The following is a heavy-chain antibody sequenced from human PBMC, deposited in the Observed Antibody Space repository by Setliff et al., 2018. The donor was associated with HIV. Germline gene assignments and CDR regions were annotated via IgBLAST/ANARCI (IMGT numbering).Heavy chain of an antibody. CDR1: GDTFRSYA. V-gene: IGHV7-4-1*01. Sequence: ASVKVSCKASGDTFRSYAISWVRQAPGQGLEWMGCINCNAGNPTYAHGFTGRFVFSVDTPVSTAYLRIFNLKAEDTAVYYCTRDHTPPPNYDFWSGQLDLRNIFYYMYVWGTGSPVTVSS. J-gene: IGHJ6*03. CDR2: INCNAGNP. CDR3: TRDHTPPPNYDFWSGQLDLRNIFYYMYV. D-gene: IGHD3-3*01.